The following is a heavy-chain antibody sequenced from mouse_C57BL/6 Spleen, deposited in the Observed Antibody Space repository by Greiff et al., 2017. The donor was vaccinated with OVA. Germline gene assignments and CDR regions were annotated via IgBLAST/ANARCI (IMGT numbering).Heavy chain of an antibody. CDR1: GFTFSDYG. CDR2: ISSGSSTI. V-gene: IGHV5-17*01. Sequence: EVKVVESGGGLVKPGGSLKLSCAASGFTFSDYGMHWVRQAPEKGLEWVAYISSGSSTIYYADTVKGRFPISRDNAKNTLFLQMTSLRSEDTAMYYCARTGVVAPYFDYWGQGTTLTVSS. CDR3: ARTGVVAPYFDY. J-gene: IGHJ2*01. D-gene: IGHD1-1*01.